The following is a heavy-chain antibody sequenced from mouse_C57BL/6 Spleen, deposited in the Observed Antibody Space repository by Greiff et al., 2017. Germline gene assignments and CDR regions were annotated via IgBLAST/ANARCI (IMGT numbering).Heavy chain of an antibody. J-gene: IGHJ1*03. Sequence: VQLQQSGAELARPGASVKMSCKASGYTFTSYTMHWVKQRPGQGLEWIGYINPSSGYTKYNQKFKDKATLTADKSSSTAYMQLSSLTSEDSAVYYYARTYYDYDFDVWGTGTTVTVFS. CDR3: ARTYYDYDFDV. CDR1: GYTFTSYT. CDR2: INPSSGYT. D-gene: IGHD2-4*01. V-gene: IGHV1-4*01.